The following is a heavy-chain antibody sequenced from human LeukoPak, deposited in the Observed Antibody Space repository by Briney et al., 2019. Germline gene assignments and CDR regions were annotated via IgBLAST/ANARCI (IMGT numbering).Heavy chain of an antibody. CDR1: GGSISSYY. D-gene: IGHD4-17*01. J-gene: IGHJ1*01. Sequence: PSETLSPTCTVSGGSISSYYWSWIRQPPGKGLEWIGYIYYSGTTNYNPSLKSRVTISVDTSKNQFSLKLGSVTAEDTAVYYCARERGDYGDYFEYFQHWGQGTLVTVSS. CDR2: IYYSGTT. CDR3: ARERGDYGDYFEYFQH. V-gene: IGHV4-59*01.